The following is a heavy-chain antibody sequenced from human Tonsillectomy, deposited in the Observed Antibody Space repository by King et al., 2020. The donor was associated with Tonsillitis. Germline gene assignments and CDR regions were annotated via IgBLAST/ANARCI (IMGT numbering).Heavy chain of an antibody. V-gene: IGHV3-30*18. CDR1: GFTFSSYG. J-gene: IGHJ4*02. D-gene: IGHD5-18*01. Sequence: VQLVESGGGVVQPGRSLRLSCAASGFTFSSYGMHWVRQAPGKGLEWVAVISYDGSNKYYADSVKGRFTISRDNSKNTLYLQMNSLRAEDTAVYYCAKDRSCGYSYGREFDYWGQGTLVTVSS. CDR3: AKDRSCGYSYGREFDY. CDR2: ISYDGSNK.